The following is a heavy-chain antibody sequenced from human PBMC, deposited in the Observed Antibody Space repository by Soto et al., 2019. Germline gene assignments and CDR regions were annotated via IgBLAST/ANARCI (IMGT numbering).Heavy chain of an antibody. V-gene: IGHV1-69*13. CDR2: IIPIFGTA. CDR3: AREFPGYYDSSGYNDNWFDP. Sequence: PSVKVSCKASGGTFSSYAISWVRQAPGQGLEWMGGIIPIFGTANYAQKFQGRVTITADESTSTAYMELSSLRPEDTAVYYCAREFPGYYDSSGYNDNWFDPWGQGTLVTVSS. CDR1: GGTFSSYA. J-gene: IGHJ5*02. D-gene: IGHD3-22*01.